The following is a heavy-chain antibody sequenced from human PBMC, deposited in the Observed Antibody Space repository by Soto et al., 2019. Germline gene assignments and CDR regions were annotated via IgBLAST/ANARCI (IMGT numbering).Heavy chain of an antibody. CDR2: ISSVGATL. V-gene: IGHV3-48*03. Sequence: GSLRLSCSASVLSFRNFEMNWVREAPGKGLECIAYISSVGATLHYADSVRGRFTTSRDNAKNSLYLQMNSLRADDTALYYCASREKHYERSCQSNIWGQGTMVTVSS. D-gene: IGHD3-22*01. J-gene: IGHJ3*02. CDR3: ASREKHYERSCQSNI. CDR1: VLSFRNFE.